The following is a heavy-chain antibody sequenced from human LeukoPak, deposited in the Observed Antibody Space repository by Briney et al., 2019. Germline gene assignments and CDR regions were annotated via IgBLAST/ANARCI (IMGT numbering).Heavy chain of an antibody. CDR3: AKGYSSGWSGFSAFDY. Sequence: GGSLRLSCTASGFTFSNYWMSWVRQAPGKGLEWVSAISGSGGSTYYADSVKGRFTLSRDNSKNTLYLQMNSLRAEDTAVCYCAKGYSSGWSGFSAFDYWGQGTLVTVSS. V-gene: IGHV3-23*01. D-gene: IGHD6-19*01. CDR1: GFTFSNYW. CDR2: ISGSGGST. J-gene: IGHJ4*02.